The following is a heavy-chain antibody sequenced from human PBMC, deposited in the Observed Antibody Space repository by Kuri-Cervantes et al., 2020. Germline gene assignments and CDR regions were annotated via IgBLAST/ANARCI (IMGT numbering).Heavy chain of an antibody. Sequence: ASVKVSCKASGYTFTSYALHWVRQAPGQGLEWMGWINTNTGNPTYAQGFTGRFVFSLDTSVSTAYLQISSLKAEDTAVYYCARGVVYGSGSSKDFDYWGQGTLVTVSS. V-gene: IGHV7-4-1*02. D-gene: IGHD3-10*01. CDR2: INTNTGNP. J-gene: IGHJ4*02. CDR1: GYTFTSYA. CDR3: ARGVVYGSGSSKDFDY.